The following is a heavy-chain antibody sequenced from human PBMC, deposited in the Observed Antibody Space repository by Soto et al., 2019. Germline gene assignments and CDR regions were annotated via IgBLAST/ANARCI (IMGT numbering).Heavy chain of an antibody. CDR1: GFTW. CDR3: ASLSAPVDH. Sequence: GGSLRLSCAASGFTWMHWVRQRPGKGREWVSEIDSDGSSTDYADSVKGRFTVSRDNAQNSLFLQMNSLRVEDTAVYYCASLSAPVDHWGQGILVTVSS. CDR2: IDSDGSST. V-gene: IGHV3-74*01. D-gene: IGHD6-13*01. J-gene: IGHJ4*02.